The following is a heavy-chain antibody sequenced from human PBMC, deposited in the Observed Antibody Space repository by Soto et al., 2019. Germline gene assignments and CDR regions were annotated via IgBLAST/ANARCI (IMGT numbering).Heavy chain of an antibody. J-gene: IGHJ5*02. CDR2: IIPIFGTA. V-gene: IGHV1-69*13. Sequence: SVKVSCKASGGAFSSYAISWVRQAPGQGLGWMGGIIPIFGTANYAQKFQGRVTITADESTSTAYMELSSLRSEDTAVYYCARDLPRVGATYPNSFDLWGQGTLVTVSS. CDR1: GGAFSSYA. CDR3: ARDLPRVGATYPNSFDL. D-gene: IGHD1-26*01.